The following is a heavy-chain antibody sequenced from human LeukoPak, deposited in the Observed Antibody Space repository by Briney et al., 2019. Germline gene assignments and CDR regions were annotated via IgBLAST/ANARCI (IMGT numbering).Heavy chain of an antibody. V-gene: IGHV1-69*06. D-gene: IGHD6-13*01. Sequence: SVKVSCKASGGTFSSYAISWVRQAPGQGLEWMGGIIPIFGTANYAQKFQGRVTITADKSTSTAYMELSSLRSEDTAVYYCACGIAAAGTQNYYYYGMDVWGQGTTVTVSS. J-gene: IGHJ6*02. CDR2: IIPIFGTA. CDR3: ACGIAAAGTQNYYYYGMDV. CDR1: GGTFSSYA.